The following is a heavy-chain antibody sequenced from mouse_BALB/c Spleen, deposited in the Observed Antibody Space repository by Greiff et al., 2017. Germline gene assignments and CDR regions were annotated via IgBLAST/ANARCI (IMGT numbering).Heavy chain of an antibody. CDR3: AATGSWDFDV. J-gene: IGHJ1*01. Sequence: VQLQQSGAELVKPGASVKLSCTASGFNIKDTYMHWVKQRPEQGLEWIGRIDPANGNTKYDPKFQGKATITADTSSNTAYLQLSSLTSEDTAVYYCAATGSWDFDVWGAGTTVTVSS. CDR2: IDPANGNT. V-gene: IGHV14-3*02. CDR1: GFNIKDTY. D-gene: IGHD1-1*01.